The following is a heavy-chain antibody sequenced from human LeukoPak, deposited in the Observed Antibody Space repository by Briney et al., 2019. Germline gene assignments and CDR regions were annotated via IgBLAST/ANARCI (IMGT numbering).Heavy chain of an antibody. CDR1: GFTFSSSA. Sequence: GGSLRLSCAASGFTFSSSAMSWVRQAPGKGLEWVSTISDNGGSTYYADSVKGRFTISRDNSKNTLCLQMNSLRAEDTAIYYCAKTIVIPIALGVFDYWGQGTPVTVSS. J-gene: IGHJ4*02. D-gene: IGHD3-16*02. V-gene: IGHV3-23*01. CDR3: AKTIVIPIALGVFDY. CDR2: ISDNGGST.